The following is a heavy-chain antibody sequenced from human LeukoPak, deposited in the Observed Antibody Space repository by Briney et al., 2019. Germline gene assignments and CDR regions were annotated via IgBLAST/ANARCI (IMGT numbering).Heavy chain of an antibody. CDR3: ARTIFGVVITLDY. J-gene: IGHJ4*02. Sequence: GGSLRLSCAASGFTFSNYMMHWVRQAPGKGLVWVSRIKSDGITITYADSVKGRFTISRDNAKNSLYLQMNSLGAEDTAVYYCARTIFGVVITLDYWGQGTLVTVSS. CDR2: IKSDGITI. CDR1: GFTFSNYM. D-gene: IGHD3-3*01. V-gene: IGHV3-74*01.